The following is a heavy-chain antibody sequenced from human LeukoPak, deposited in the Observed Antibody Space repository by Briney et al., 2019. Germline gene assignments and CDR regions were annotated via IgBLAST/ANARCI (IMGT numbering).Heavy chain of an antibody. CDR3: ARDCSGGTCYSGVVDY. J-gene: IGHJ4*02. CDR2: IYTSGYT. CDR1: GDSLTSSF. D-gene: IGHD2-15*01. V-gene: IGHV4-4*07. Sequence: PSETLSLTCTVSGDSLTSSFWAWIRQPAGKGLEWIGRIYTSGYTNYNPSLKSRVTLSVETSKNQFSLRLDSVTAADAAMYYCARDCSGGTCYSGVVDYWGQGMLVTVSS.